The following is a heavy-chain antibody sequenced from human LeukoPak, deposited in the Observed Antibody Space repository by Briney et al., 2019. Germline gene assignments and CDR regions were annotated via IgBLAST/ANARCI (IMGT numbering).Heavy chain of an antibody. CDR2: ISAYNGNT. V-gene: IGHV1-18*01. J-gene: IGHJ3*02. Sequence: ASVKVSCKASGYTFTSYGISWVRQAPGQGLEWMGWISAYNGNTNYAQKLQGRVTMTTDTSTSTAYMELRSLRSDDTAVYYCARDPTLTEEGAFDIWGQGTMVTVSS. CDR1: GYTFTSYG. CDR3: ARDPTLTEEGAFDI. D-gene: IGHD2-15*01.